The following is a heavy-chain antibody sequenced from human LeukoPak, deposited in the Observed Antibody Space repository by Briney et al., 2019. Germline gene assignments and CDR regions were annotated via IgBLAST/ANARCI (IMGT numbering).Heavy chain of an antibody. D-gene: IGHD2-15*01. J-gene: IGHJ6*03. Sequence: GGSLRLSCAGSGFSFSSYGMHWVRQAPGKGLEWRAFIRSDGSNKYYADSVKGRFTISRDNSKNTLYLQMNSLRAEDTAVYYCAKGIYCSGGSCYASYYYYMDVWGKGTTVTISS. CDR2: IRSDGSNK. CDR1: GFSFSSYG. CDR3: AKGIYCSGGSCYASYYYYMDV. V-gene: IGHV3-30*02.